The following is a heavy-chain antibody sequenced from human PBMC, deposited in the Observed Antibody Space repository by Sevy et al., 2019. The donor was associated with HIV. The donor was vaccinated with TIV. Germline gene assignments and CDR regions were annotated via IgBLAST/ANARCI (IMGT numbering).Heavy chain of an antibody. Sequence: GGSLRLSCAASGLTFSGAWMSWVRQVPGKGLEWLGRIKSETDGGATDYAAPVKGRFTISRDDSKKTVYLQVNSLQVEDTAVYYCTTDLRIYASNWGQGTLVTVSS. J-gene: IGHJ4*02. V-gene: IGHV3-15*01. D-gene: IGHD3-3*01. CDR1: GLTFSGAW. CDR3: TTDLRIYASN. CDR2: IKSETDGGAT.